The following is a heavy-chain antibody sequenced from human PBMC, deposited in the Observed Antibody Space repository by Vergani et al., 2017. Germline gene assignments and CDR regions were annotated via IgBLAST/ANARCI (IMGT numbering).Heavy chain of an antibody. Sequence: QVQLEQSGAEVKKPGSSVTVSCRASGGTFGSHTISWVRQAPGQGLEWVGRVIPHLAITTLAQHLQGRVIITADKSTDTAYMELISLRPEDTAVYYCAREGNYYDSTGIGPGGSFDWGPGTLVTVSS. CDR2: VIPHLAIT. CDR1: GGTFGSHT. D-gene: IGHD3-22*01. CDR3: AREGNYYDSTGIGPGGSFD. V-gene: IGHV1-69*08. J-gene: IGHJ4*02.